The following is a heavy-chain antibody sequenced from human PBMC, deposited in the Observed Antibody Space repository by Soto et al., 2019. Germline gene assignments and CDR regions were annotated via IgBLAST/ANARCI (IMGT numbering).Heavy chain of an antibody. CDR1: GGSISSYY. CDR3: ARHYYGSDYYYYYYMDV. D-gene: IGHD3-10*01. V-gene: IGHV4-59*08. J-gene: IGHJ6*03. CDR2: IYYSGST. Sequence: SETLSLTCTVSGGSISSYYWSWIRQPPGKGLEWIGYIYYSGSTNYNPSLKSRVTISVDTSKNQFSLKLSSVTAADTAVYYCARHYYGSDYYYYYYMDVWGKGTTVTV.